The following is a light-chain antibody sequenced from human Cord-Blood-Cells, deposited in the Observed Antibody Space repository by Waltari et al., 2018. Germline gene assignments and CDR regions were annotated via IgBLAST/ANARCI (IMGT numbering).Light chain of an antibody. CDR1: QSISSW. Sequence: DIQMTQSPSTLSASVEARVTTTCRASQSISSWLAWYQQKPGKAPKLLIYKASSLESGVPSRFSGSGSGTEFTLTISSLQPDDFATYYCQQYNSYRYTFGQGTKLEIK. CDR2: KAS. V-gene: IGKV1-5*03. CDR3: QQYNSYRYT. J-gene: IGKJ2*01.